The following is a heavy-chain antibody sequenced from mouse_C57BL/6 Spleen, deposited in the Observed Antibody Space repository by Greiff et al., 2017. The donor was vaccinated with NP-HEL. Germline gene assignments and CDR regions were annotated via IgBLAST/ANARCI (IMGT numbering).Heavy chain of an antibody. V-gene: IGHV1-75*01. CDR2: IFPGSGST. D-gene: IGHD2-5*01. CDR1: GYTFTDYY. CDR3: AREDYSNLYYYAMDY. Sequence: VQLQQSGPELVKPGASVKISCKASGYTFTDYYINWVKQRPGQGLEWIGWIFPGSGSTYYNEKFKGKATLTVDKSSSTAYMLLSSLTSEDSAVYFCAREDYSNLYYYAMDYWGQGTSVTVSS. J-gene: IGHJ4*01.